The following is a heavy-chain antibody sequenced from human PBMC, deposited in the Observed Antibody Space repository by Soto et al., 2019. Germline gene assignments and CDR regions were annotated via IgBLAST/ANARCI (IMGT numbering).Heavy chain of an antibody. CDR1: GLTFSTYA. V-gene: IGHV3-23*01. J-gene: IGHJ4*02. D-gene: IGHD2-8*01. CDR2: ISGGGDST. CDR3: ATQAEGVLTGPLDF. Sequence: EVQLLESGGDLVQPGGSLRLSCAASGLTFSTYAMTWVRQAPGKGLKWVSVISGGGDSTYYADSVKGRFIISRDNSKNTLYLQMNSLRPEDMAIYYCATQAEGVLTGPLDFWGQGTLVTVS.